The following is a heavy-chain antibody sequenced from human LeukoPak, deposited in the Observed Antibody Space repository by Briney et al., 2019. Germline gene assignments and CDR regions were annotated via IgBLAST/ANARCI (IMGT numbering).Heavy chain of an antibody. CDR3: AKDKNYDSSGYHDY. CDR1: GFTFDDYA. Sequence: PGGSLRLSCAASGFTFDDYAMHWVRQAPGKGLEWVSLISGDGGSTYYADSVKGRFTISRDNSKNSLYLQMNSLRTEDTALYYSAKDKNYDSSGYHDYWGQGTLVTVSS. CDR2: ISGDGGST. J-gene: IGHJ4*02. V-gene: IGHV3-43*02. D-gene: IGHD3-22*01.